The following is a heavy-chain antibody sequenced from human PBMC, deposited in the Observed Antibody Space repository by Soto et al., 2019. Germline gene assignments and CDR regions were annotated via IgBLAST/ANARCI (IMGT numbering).Heavy chain of an antibody. V-gene: IGHV3-30*18. CDR3: AKRSPAYGDTWDDALDI. CDR2: ISHDGGSK. CDR1: GFIFSNYA. J-gene: IGHJ3*02. Sequence: QVQLVESGGGVVQPGRSLRLSCAASGFIFSNYAMHWVRQAPGKGLEGVAVISHDGGSKTYADSVKGRFTISRDNSKNTLYLQMNSLRDEDTAVYYCAKRSPAYGDTWDDALDIWGQGTMVTVSS. D-gene: IGHD4-17*01.